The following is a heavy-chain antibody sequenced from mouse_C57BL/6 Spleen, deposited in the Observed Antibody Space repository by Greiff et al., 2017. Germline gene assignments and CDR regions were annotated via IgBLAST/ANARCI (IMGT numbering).Heavy chain of an antibody. J-gene: IGHJ4*01. Sequence: VQLKESGPELVKPGASVKMSCKASGYTFTDYNMHWVKQSHGKSLEWIGYINPNNGGTSYNQKFKGKATLTVNKSSSTAYMELLSLTSEDSAVYYCARGLGYYAMDDWGPGTSVTVSS. CDR1: GYTFTDYN. CDR2: INPNNGGT. CDR3: ARGLGYYAMDD. V-gene: IGHV1-22*01.